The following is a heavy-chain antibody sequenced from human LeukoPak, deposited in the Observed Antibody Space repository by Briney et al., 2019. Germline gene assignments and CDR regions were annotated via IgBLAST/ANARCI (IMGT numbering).Heavy chain of an antibody. D-gene: IGHD3-16*01. CDR3: ESSLGAFDI. V-gene: IGHV1-69*13. CDR2: IIPISGTA. J-gene: IGHJ3*02. Sequence: ASVKVSCKASGGTFSSYAISWVRQAPGQGLEWMGGIIPISGTANYAQKFQGRVTITADESTSTAYMELSSLRSEDTAVYYCESSLGAFDIWGQGTMVTVSP. CDR1: GGTFSSYA.